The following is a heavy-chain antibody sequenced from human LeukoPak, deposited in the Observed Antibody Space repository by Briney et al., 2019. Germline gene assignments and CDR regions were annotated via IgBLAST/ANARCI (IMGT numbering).Heavy chain of an antibody. V-gene: IGHV4-61*02. CDR3: AREFTF. D-gene: IGHD3-16*01. J-gene: IGHJ4*02. CDR1: GGSTRSSSYY. Sequence: ASQTLSLTCTVSGGSTRSSSYYWSWIRQPAGTGLEWIGRIYASGTTNYTPSLKSRLTISVDTPKTQFSLNLSSVSAADTAVYYCAREFTFWGQGILVTVSS. CDR2: IYASGTT.